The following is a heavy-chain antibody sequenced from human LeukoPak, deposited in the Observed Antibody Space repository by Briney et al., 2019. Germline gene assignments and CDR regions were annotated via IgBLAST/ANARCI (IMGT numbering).Heavy chain of an antibody. V-gene: IGHV5-51*01. CDR2: IYPGDSDT. CDR1: GYSFTSYW. CDR3: ARSRRDGYNYLYFDY. J-gene: IGHJ4*02. D-gene: IGHD5-24*01. Sequence: GESLKISCKGSGYSFTSYWIGWVRQMPGKGLEWMGIIYPGDSDTRYSPSFQGQVTISADKSTSTAYLQWSSLKASDTAMYYCARSRRDGYNYLYFDYWGQGTLVTVSS.